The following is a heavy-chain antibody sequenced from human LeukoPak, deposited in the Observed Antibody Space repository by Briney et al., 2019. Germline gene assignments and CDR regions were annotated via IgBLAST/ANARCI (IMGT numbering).Heavy chain of an antibody. CDR3: ARDRKVAGMIDAFDV. J-gene: IGHJ3*01. CDR1: GFTFSSYG. Sequence: PGGSLRLSCAASGFTFSSYGMHWVRQAPGKGLEWISFIGSSTSIYYADSVKGRFTISRDNARNSLSLHMSSLRAEDTAVYYCARDRKVAGMIDAFDVWGQGTMVTVS. V-gene: IGHV3-48*01. D-gene: IGHD6-19*01. CDR2: IGSSTSI.